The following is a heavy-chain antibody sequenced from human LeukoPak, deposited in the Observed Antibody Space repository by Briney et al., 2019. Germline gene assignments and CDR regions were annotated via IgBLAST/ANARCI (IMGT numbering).Heavy chain of an antibody. J-gene: IGHJ4*02. D-gene: IGHD5-12*01. Sequence: GGSLRLSCAASGFTFSSYSMNWVRQAPGKGLEWVSSISSSSSYIYYADSVKGRFTISRDNAKNSLYLQMNSLRAEDTAVYYCATRGGYEGGGADYWGQGTLVTVSS. V-gene: IGHV3-21*01. CDR1: GFTFSSYS. CDR3: ATRGGYEGGGADY. CDR2: ISSSSSYI.